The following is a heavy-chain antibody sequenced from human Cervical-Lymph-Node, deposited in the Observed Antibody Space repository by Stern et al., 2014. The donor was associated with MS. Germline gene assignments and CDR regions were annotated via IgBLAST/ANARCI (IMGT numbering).Heavy chain of an antibody. J-gene: IGHJ4*02. V-gene: IGHV1-69*17. CDR3: ARGEADDHGDYFFDY. CDR1: GSTLDTHV. CDR2: IIPVFDMP. D-gene: IGHD4-17*01. Sequence: QMQLVQSGAEVKKPGSSVKVSCKASGSTLDTHVIGWVRQAPGQGLEWMAGIIPVFDMPTYARKFQGRVTITADKSTSTAYMELSSLRSEDTAVYYCARGEADDHGDYFFDYWGQGTLVTVSS.